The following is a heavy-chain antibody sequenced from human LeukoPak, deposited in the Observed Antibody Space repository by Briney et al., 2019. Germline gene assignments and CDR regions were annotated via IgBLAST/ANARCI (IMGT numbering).Heavy chain of an antibody. V-gene: IGHV1-2*04. Sequence: GASVKVSCKASGYTFTGYYMHWVRQAPGQGLEWMGWINPNGGGTNYAQKFQGWVTMTRDTSISTAYMELSRLRSDDTAVYYCARGLWFGLDYFDYWGQGTLVTVSS. CDR1: GYTFTGYY. J-gene: IGHJ4*02. D-gene: IGHD3-10*01. CDR3: ARGLWFGLDYFDY. CDR2: INPNGGGT.